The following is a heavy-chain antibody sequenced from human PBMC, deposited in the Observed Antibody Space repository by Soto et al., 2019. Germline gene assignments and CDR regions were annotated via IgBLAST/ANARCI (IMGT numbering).Heavy chain of an antibody. CDR1: GGSISSGGYY. J-gene: IGHJ5*02. D-gene: IGHD3-3*01. CDR2: IYYSGST. V-gene: IGHV4-31*03. Sequence: QVQLQESGPGLVKASQTLSLTCTVSGGSISSGGYYWSWIRQHPGKGLEWIGYIYYSGSTYYKASLKSRVTISVDTSKNEFSLNLSSVIAADTVVYYCASGRAGVFSSGRRDNWFDPWGQGTLVTVSS. CDR3: ASGRAGVFSSGRRDNWFDP.